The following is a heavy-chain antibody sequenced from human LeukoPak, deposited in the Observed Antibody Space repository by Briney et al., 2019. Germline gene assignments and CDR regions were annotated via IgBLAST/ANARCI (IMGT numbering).Heavy chain of an antibody. D-gene: IGHD3-10*01. J-gene: IGHJ4*02. V-gene: IGHV3-7*01. CDR3: ANKHYYGSGLY. Sequence: GGSLRLSCAASGFTFSNYWMSWVRQAPGKGLEWVANIKQDGSEKYYVDSVKGRFTVSRDNAKNSLYLQMNSLRAEDTAVYYCANKHYYGSGLYWGQGTLVTVSS. CDR2: IKQDGSEK. CDR1: GFTFSNYW.